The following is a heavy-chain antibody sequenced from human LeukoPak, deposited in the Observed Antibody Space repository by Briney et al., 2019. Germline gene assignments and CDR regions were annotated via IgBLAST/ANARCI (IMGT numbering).Heavy chain of an antibody. Sequence: SETLSLTCTVSGGSISSYYWSWLRQPPGKGLEGLGYIYYSGSTNYNPSLKSRVTISVDTSKNQFSLKLSSVTAADTAVYYCARQRDVVEHFDYWGQGTLVIVSS. CDR1: GGSISSYY. V-gene: IGHV4-59*08. CDR2: IYYSGST. J-gene: IGHJ4*02. CDR3: ARQRDVVEHFDY. D-gene: IGHD6-6*01.